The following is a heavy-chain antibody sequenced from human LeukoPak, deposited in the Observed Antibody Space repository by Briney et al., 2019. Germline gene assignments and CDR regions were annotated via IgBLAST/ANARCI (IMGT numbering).Heavy chain of an antibody. CDR3: ARGDYYYGSGSYPRGWFDP. Sequence: SETLSLTCTVSGGSISSGSYYWSWIRQPPGKGLEWIGEINHSGSTNYNPSLKSRVTISVDTSKNQFSLKLSSVTAADTAVYYCARGDYYYGSGSYPRGWFDPWGQGTLVSVSS. CDR1: GGSISSGSYY. J-gene: IGHJ5*02. V-gene: IGHV4-39*07. CDR2: INHSGST. D-gene: IGHD3-10*01.